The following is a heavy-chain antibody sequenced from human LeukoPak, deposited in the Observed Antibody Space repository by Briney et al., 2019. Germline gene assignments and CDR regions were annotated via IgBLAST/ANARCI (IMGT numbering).Heavy chain of an antibody. J-gene: IGHJ4*02. CDR2: ISWNSGSI. Sequence: GGSLRLSCAASGFTFDDYAMHWVRQAPGKGLEWVSGISWNSGSIGYADSVKGRFTVSRDNAKNSLYLQMNSLRAEDTALYYCAKDITRKTGHLNYFDYWGQGTLVTVSS. V-gene: IGHV3-9*01. CDR3: AKDITRKTGHLNYFDY. D-gene: IGHD3-9*01. CDR1: GFTFDDYA.